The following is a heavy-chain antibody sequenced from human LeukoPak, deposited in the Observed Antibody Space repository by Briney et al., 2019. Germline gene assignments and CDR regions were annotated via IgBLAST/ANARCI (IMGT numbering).Heavy chain of an antibody. J-gene: IGHJ6*03. Sequence: SETLSLTCAVSGGSISSNSYYWGWIRQPPGKGLEWIGSIYYSGSTYYNPSLKSRVTISVDTSKNQFSLKLSSVTAADTAVYYCARHVPGGSSCSYYYYYYMDVWGKGTTVTISS. CDR2: IYYSGST. CDR3: ARHVPGGSSCSYYYYYYMDV. D-gene: IGHD6-13*01. CDR1: GGSISSNSYY. V-gene: IGHV4-39*01.